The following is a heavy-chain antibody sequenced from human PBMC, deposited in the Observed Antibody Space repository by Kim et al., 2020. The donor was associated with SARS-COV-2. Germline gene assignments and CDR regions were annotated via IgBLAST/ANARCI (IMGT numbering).Heavy chain of an antibody. CDR3: ARTVLINYDFWSGYYNDPGY. V-gene: IGHV3-21*01. CDR1: GFTFSSYS. D-gene: IGHD3-3*01. Sequence: GGSLRLSCAASGFTFSSYSMNWVRQAPGKGLEWVSSMSSRSSYIYYADSVKGRFTISRDNAKNSLYLQMNSLRAEDTAVYYCARTVLINYDFWSGYYNDPGYWGQGTLVTVSS. J-gene: IGHJ4*02. CDR2: MSSRSSYI.